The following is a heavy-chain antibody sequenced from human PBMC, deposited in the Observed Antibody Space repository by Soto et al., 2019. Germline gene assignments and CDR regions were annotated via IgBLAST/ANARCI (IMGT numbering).Heavy chain of an antibody. CDR2: ISPIFGTA. D-gene: IGHD6-13*01. J-gene: IGHJ4*02. CDR1: GGTFSSYA. V-gene: IGHV1-69*01. Sequence: QGQLVQSGAEVKKPGSSVKGSCKASGGTFSSYAISWVRQAPGQGLEWIGGISPIFGTANYAQKFQGRVTITADESTRTAYMELSSLRSEDTAVYYCARDALYSSSWYFGYWGQGTLVTVS. CDR3: ARDALYSSSWYFGY.